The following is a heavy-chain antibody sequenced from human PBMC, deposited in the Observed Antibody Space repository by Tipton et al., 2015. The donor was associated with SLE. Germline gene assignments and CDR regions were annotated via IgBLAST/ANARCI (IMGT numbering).Heavy chain of an antibody. D-gene: IGHD2-21*01. J-gene: IGHJ6*02. V-gene: IGHV4-38-2*02. CDR2: IYHSGST. CDR1: GYSISSGYY. CDR3: ARCGGGYGMDV. Sequence: TLSPTCTVSGYSISSGYYWGWIRQPPGKGLEWIGSIYHSGSTYYNPSLMSRVTISVDTSKNQFTLKLNSVTTADTAVYYCARCGGGYGMDVWGQGTTVTVSS.